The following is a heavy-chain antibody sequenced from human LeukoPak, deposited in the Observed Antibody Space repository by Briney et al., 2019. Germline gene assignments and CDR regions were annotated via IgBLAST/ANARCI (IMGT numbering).Heavy chain of an antibody. CDR1: GGSISSYY. Sequence: SETLSLTCTVSGGSISSYYWSWSRQPPGKVLEWIGTIYYSGSTYYNPSLKSRVTISVDTSKNQFSLKLSSVTAADTAVYYCARPVPSRLGWFDPWGQGTLVTVSS. CDR2: IYYSGST. D-gene: IGHD1-1*01. V-gene: IGHV4-59*04. J-gene: IGHJ5*02. CDR3: ARPVPSRLGWFDP.